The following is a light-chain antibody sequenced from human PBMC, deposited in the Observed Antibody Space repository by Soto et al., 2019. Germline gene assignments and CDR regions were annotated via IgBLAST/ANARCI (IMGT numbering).Light chain of an antibody. J-gene: IGLJ3*02. V-gene: IGLV2-14*01. CDR1: SSDVGGYNY. CDR2: DVS. Sequence: QSVLTQPASVSGSPGQSITISCTGTSSDVGGYNYVSWYQQHPGKAPKLMIYDVSNRPSGVSNRFSGSKSGNTASLTISGLQAEDEADYYCSSYTSSSTEGVFGGGTKVTVL. CDR3: SSYTSSSTEGV.